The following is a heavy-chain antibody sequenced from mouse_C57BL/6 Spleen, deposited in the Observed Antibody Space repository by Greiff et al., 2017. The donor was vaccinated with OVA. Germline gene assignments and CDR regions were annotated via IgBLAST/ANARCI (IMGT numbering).Heavy chain of an antibody. D-gene: IGHD1-2*01. Sequence: QVQLKQSGAELVRPGASVTLSCKASGYTFTVYEMHWVKQPPVHGLEWIGAIDPETGGTASNPKFKGKAILTADKSSSTAYMELRSLTSEDSDVYYCRLFLYAMDYWGQGTSVTVSS. CDR2: IDPETGGT. CDR3: RLFLYAMDY. CDR1: GYTFTVYE. J-gene: IGHJ4*01. V-gene: IGHV1-15*01.